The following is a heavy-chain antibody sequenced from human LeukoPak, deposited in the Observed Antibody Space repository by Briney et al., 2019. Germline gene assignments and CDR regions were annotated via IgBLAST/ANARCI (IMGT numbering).Heavy chain of an antibody. CDR3: ARRSCSGGSCYSFSNAFDI. D-gene: IGHD2-15*01. CDR1: GGSISSYY. CDR2: IYYSGST. J-gene: IGHJ3*02. Sequence: PSETLSLTCTVSGGSISSYYWSWIRQPPGKGLEWIGYIYYSGSTNYNPSLKSRVTISVDTSKNQFSLKLSSVTAADTAVYYCARRSCSGGSCYSFSNAFDIWGQGTMVTVSS. V-gene: IGHV4-59*08.